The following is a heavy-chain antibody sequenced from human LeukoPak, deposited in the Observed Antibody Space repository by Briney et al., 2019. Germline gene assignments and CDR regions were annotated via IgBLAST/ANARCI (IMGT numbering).Heavy chain of an antibody. V-gene: IGHV1-46*01. Sequence: GASVKASCKASGYTFTSYYMHWVRQAPGQGLEWMGIINPSGGSTSYAQKFQGRVTMTRDTSTSTVYMELSSLRSEDTAVYYCARGPRRIDILTAPLDYWGQGTLVTVSS. J-gene: IGHJ4*02. CDR2: INPSGGST. CDR3: ARGPRRIDILTAPLDY. CDR1: GYTFTSYY. D-gene: IGHD3-9*01.